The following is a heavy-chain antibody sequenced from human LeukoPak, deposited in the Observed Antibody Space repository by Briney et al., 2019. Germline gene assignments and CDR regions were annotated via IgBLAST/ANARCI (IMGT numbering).Heavy chain of an antibody. V-gene: IGHV4-4*07. D-gene: IGHD3-10*01. J-gene: IGHJ4*02. Sequence: PSETLSLTCTVSGGSISSYYWSWIRQPAGKGLEWIGRIYTSGSTTYNPSLKSRVTMSVDTSKNQFSLKLSSVTAADTADCAGWGLSETYLIFDYWGQGTLVTVSS. CDR3: WGLSETYLIFDY. CDR1: GGSISSYY. CDR2: IYTSGST.